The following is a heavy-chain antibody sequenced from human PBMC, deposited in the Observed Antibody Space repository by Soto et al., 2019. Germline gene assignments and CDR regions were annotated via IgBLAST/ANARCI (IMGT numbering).Heavy chain of an antibody. CDR1: GFTFDDYW. CDR3: ARDGHNTNDVDH. CDR2: INKDGSER. V-gene: IGHV3-7*01. D-gene: IGHD1-20*01. J-gene: IGHJ5*02. Sequence: EVQLVESGGVLVQPGGSLRLSCVAAGFTFDDYWMNWVRQAPGKGLEWVAIINKDGSERYYIDSVKGRFTISRDNSKNSLFLQMESLRAEDTALYYCARDGHNTNDVDHWGQGTLVTVSS.